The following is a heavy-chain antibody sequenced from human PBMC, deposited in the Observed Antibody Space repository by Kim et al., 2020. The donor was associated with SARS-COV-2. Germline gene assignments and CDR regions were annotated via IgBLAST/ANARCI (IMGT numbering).Heavy chain of an antibody. CDR2: ISGSGGST. V-gene: IGHV3-23*01. CDR1: GFTFSSYA. Sequence: GGSLRLSCAASGFTFSSYAMSWVRQAPGKGLEWVSAISGSGGSTYYADSVKGRFTISRDNSKNTLYLQMNSLRAEDTAVYYCAKDGATVDTAMVTSFDYWGQGTLVTVSS. CDR3: AKDGATVDTAMVTSFDY. J-gene: IGHJ4*02. D-gene: IGHD5-18*01.